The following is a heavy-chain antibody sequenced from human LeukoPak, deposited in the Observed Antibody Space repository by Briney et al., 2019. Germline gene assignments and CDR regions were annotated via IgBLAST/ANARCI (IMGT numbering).Heavy chain of an antibody. Sequence: ASVTVSCKASGYTFTSYYMHWVRQAPGQGLEWMGIINPSGGSTSYAQKFQGRVTMTRDTSTSTVYMELSSLRSEDTGVYYCARDWGIAVAGTGHIDYWGQGTLVTVSS. CDR3: ARDWGIAVAGTGHIDY. CDR1: GYTFTSYY. J-gene: IGHJ4*02. CDR2: INPSGGST. D-gene: IGHD6-19*01. V-gene: IGHV1-46*01.